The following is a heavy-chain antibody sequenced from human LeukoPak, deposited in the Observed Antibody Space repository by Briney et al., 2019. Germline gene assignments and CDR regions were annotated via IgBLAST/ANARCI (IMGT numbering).Heavy chain of an antibody. D-gene: IGHD3-10*01. J-gene: IGHJ4*02. V-gene: IGHV4-59*01. CDR3: ASSPLMVRGATLDY. CDR1: GGSISSYY. Sequence: ASETLSLTCTVSGGSISSYYWSWIRQPPGKGLEWIGYIYYSGSTNYNPSLKSRVTISVDTSKNQFSLKLSSVTAADTAVYYCASSPLMVRGATLDYWGQGTLVTVSS. CDR2: IYYSGST.